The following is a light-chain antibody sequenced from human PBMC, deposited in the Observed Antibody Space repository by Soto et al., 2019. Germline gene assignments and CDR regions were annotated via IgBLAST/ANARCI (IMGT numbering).Light chain of an antibody. CDR1: SSDVGSYNL. Sequence: QSVLTQPASVSGSPGQSITISCTGTSSDVGSYNLVSWYQHHPGKAPKLIIYEGSKRPSGISNRFSGSKSGNTASLTISGLQAEDGADYYCCSYAGSSTPSNVFGSGTKGTGL. V-gene: IGLV2-23*01. CDR3: CSYAGSSTPSNV. J-gene: IGLJ1*01. CDR2: EGS.